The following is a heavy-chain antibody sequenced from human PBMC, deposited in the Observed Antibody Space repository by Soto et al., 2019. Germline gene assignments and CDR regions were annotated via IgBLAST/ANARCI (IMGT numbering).Heavy chain of an antibody. CDR2: IFSSGST. CDR1: GGSINTFY. V-gene: IGHV4-4*07. D-gene: IGHD5-12*01. J-gene: IGHJ4*02. CDR3: EREGSYSAYNFEHGIQLWSFDF. Sequence: SETLSLTCTVSGGSINTFYWSWVRQPAGKGLEWIGRIFSSGSTSFNPSLESRVAMSVDTSKNHFSLNLSSVTDADMDVYYCEREGSYSAYNFEHGIQLWSFDFWGQGALVTVSS.